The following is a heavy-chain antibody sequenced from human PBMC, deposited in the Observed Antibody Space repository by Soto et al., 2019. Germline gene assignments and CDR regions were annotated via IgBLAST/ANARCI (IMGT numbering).Heavy chain of an antibody. V-gene: IGHV4-39*01. CDR2: IYYSGST. J-gene: IGHJ4*02. D-gene: IGHD2-2*01. CDR3: ARVPAAMQGGGSFDY. CDR1: GGSISSSSYY. Sequence: QLQLQESGPGLVKPSETLSLTCTVSGGSISSSSYYWGWIRQPPGKGLEWIGSIYYSGSTYYNPSLKSRVTISVDTSKTQFSLKLSSVTAADTAVYYCARVPAAMQGGGSFDYWGQGTLVTVSS.